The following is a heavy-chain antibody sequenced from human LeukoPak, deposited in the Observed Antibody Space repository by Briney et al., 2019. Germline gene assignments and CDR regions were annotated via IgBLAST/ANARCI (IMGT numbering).Heavy chain of an antibody. CDR3: ARATYMLRGIVDY. V-gene: IGHV3-7*01. Sequence: GGSLRLSCAASGFTFSTYWMSWVRQAPGKGLEWVANIKQDGSEKYYLDSVKGRFTISRDNAKNSLYLQMNSLRAEDTAVYYCARATYMLRGIVDYWGQGTLVSVSS. J-gene: IGHJ4*02. CDR1: GFTFSTYW. CDR2: IKQDGSEK. D-gene: IGHD3-10*01.